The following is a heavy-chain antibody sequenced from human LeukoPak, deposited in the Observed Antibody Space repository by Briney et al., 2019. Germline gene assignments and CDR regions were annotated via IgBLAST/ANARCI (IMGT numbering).Heavy chain of an antibody. CDR2: IKQDGSEK. V-gene: IGHV3-7*03. Sequence: GGSLRLSCAASGLTFRNYWMDWVREAPGKGLEWVANIKQDGSEKNYVDSVKGRFTISRDNDKNSLYLQMNTLRADDTAVYYCARDGFGTGSNWGQGTLVTVSS. J-gene: IGHJ4*02. CDR3: ARDGFGTGSN. D-gene: IGHD3-16*01. CDR1: GLTFRNYW.